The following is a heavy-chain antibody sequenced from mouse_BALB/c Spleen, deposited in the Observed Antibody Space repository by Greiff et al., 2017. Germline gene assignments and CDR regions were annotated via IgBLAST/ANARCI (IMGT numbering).Heavy chain of an antibody. V-gene: IGHV2-2*02. CDR2: IWSGGST. CDR3: ARKGYYWYFDD. Sequence: QVQLQQSGPGLVQPSQSLSITCTVFGFSLTSYGVHWVRQSPGKGLEWLGAIWSGGSTDYNAAFISRLSINKDNSKSQVYFRMNSRQANDTAINYCARKGYYWYFDDWGAGTTVTVSS. J-gene: IGHJ1*01. D-gene: IGHD2-2*01. CDR1: GFSLTSYG.